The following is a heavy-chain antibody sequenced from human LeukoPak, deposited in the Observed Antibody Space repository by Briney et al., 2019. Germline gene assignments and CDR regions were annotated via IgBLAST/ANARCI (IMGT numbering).Heavy chain of an antibody. D-gene: IGHD3-22*01. J-gene: IGHJ4*02. V-gene: IGHV3-74*03. CDR2: ISPDGSTT. CDR3: ARGGYFDSSGYRIDH. Sequence: GGSLRLSCAASGFTFSRYWMHWVRQAPGKGLMWVSRISPDGSTTLYADSVKGRFTISRDNAKNTLYLQMNSLGAEDTAVYYCARGGYFDSSGYRIDHWGQGTLVTVSS. CDR1: GFTFSRYW.